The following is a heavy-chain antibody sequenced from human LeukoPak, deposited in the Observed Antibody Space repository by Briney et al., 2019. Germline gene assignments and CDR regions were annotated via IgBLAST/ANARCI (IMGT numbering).Heavy chain of an antibody. Sequence: GGSLRLSCAASGFTFSSCAMSWVRQAPGKGLEWVSAISGSGGSTYYADSVKGRFTISRDNAKNSLYLQMNSLRAEDTALYYCATESITMVRGVIQFQHWGQGTLVTVSS. D-gene: IGHD3-10*01. CDR3: ATESITMVRGVIQFQH. J-gene: IGHJ1*01. V-gene: IGHV3-23*01. CDR1: GFTFSSCA. CDR2: ISGSGGST.